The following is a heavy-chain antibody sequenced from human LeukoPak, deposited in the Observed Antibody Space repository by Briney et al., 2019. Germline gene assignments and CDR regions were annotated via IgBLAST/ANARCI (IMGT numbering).Heavy chain of an antibody. J-gene: IGHJ6*03. CDR1: GYTFTSYT. Sequence: ASVKVSCKASGYTFTSYTIHWVRQAPGQRVEWMGWINAGNGNAKYSQEFQDRVTITRDTSASTAYMELSSLRSEDMAVYYCARARYETRIWPKSRYDYYHYMDVWGKGTTVTVSS. CDR3: ARARYETRIWPKSRYDYYHYMDV. CDR2: INAGNGNA. V-gene: IGHV1-3*03. D-gene: IGHD3-3*01.